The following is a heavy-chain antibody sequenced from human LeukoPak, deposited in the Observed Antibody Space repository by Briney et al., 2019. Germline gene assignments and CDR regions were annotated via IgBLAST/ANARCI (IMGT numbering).Heavy chain of an antibody. CDR1: GYTFTSYG. Sequence: ASVKVSCKASGYTFTSYGISWVRQAPGQGLEWMGWISAYNGNTNYAQKLQGRVTMTTDTSTSIAYMELRSLRSDDTAVYYCARVETMYDFWSGYYPSKLYYFDYWGQGTLVTVSS. CDR2: ISAYNGNT. V-gene: IGHV1-18*01. D-gene: IGHD3-3*01. J-gene: IGHJ4*02. CDR3: ARVETMYDFWSGYYPSKLYYFDY.